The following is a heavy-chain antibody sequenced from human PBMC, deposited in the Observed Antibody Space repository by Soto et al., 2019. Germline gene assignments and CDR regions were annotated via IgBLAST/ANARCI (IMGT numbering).Heavy chain of an antibody. CDR3: AKLYFGLLCCGDFDY. V-gene: IGHV3-30*18. CDR2: ISYDGSNK. Sequence: QVQLVESGGGVVQPGRSLRLSCAASGFTFSSYGMHWVRQAPGKGLEWVAVISYDGSNKYYADSVKGRFTISRDNSKNTLYLQMNSLIAEDTAVYYCAKLYFGLLCCGDFDYWGQGTLVTVSS. CDR1: GFTFSSYG. J-gene: IGHJ4*02. D-gene: IGHD2-15*01.